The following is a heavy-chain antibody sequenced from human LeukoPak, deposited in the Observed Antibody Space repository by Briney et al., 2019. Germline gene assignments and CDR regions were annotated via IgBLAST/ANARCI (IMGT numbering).Heavy chain of an antibody. D-gene: IGHD5-18*01. Sequence: GASVKVSCKASGGTFSSYAISWVRQAPGQGLEWMGGIIPIFGTANYAQKLQGRVTMTTDTSTSTAYMELRSLRSDDTAVYYCASGIEGYSYGYFDYWGQGTLVTVSS. CDR1: GGTFSSYA. CDR2: IIPIFGTA. V-gene: IGHV1-69*05. J-gene: IGHJ4*02. CDR3: ASGIEGYSYGYFDY.